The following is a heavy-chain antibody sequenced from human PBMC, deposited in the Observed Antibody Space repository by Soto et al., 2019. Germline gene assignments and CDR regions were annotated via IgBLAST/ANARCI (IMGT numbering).Heavy chain of an antibody. D-gene: IGHD4-4*01. CDR3: ARAMTTVTTGYYYYGMDV. J-gene: IGHJ6*02. V-gene: IGHV3-72*01. CDR2: TRNKANSYTT. CDR1: GFTFSDHY. Sequence: PGGSLRLSCAASGFTFSDHYMDWVRQAPGKGLEWVGRTRNKANSYTTEYAASVKGRFTITRDDSKNSRYLQMNSLKTEDTAVYYCARAMTTVTTGYYYYGMDVWGQGTTVTVSS.